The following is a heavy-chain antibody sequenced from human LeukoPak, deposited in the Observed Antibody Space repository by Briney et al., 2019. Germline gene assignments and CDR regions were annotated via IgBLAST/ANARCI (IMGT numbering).Heavy chain of an antibody. CDR2: ISSSSSYI. V-gene: IGHV3-21*01. Sequence: PGGSLRLSCAASGFTFSNYSMNWVRQAPGKGLEWVSSISSSSSYIYYADSVKGRFTISRDNAKNSLYLQMNSLRAEDTAVYYCARGSTAWNDAFDIWGQGTMVTVSS. CDR1: GFTFSNYS. CDR3: ARGSTAWNDAFDI. J-gene: IGHJ3*02. D-gene: IGHD2-2*01.